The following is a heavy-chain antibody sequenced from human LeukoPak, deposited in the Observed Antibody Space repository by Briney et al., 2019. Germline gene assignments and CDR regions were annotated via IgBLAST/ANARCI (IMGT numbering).Heavy chain of an antibody. CDR1: GGSISSYS. D-gene: IGHD6-19*01. V-gene: IGHV4-59*01. CDR2: ISDSGST. CDR3: ARGSGWYNY. Sequence: SETLSLTCTVSGGSISSYSWSWIRQPPGKGLEWIGYISDSGSTKYNPSLKSRVTISVDASKNLFSLKLSSVTAADTAVYYCARGSGWYNYWGQGTLVTVSS. J-gene: IGHJ4*02.